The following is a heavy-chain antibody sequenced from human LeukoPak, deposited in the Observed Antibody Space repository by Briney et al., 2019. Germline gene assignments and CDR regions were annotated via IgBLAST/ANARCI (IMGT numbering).Heavy chain of an antibody. D-gene: IGHD3-10*01. CDR3: ARDGGSYYYGSGSYYTLKGYYYMDV. Sequence: GASVKVSCKASGYTFTGYYMHWVRQAPGQGLEWMGWINPNSGGTNYAQKFQGRVTMTRDTSISTAYMELSRLRSDDTAVYYCARDGGSYYYGSGSYYTLKGYYYMDVWGKGTTVTISS. CDR1: GYTFTGYY. CDR2: INPNSGGT. V-gene: IGHV1-2*02. J-gene: IGHJ6*03.